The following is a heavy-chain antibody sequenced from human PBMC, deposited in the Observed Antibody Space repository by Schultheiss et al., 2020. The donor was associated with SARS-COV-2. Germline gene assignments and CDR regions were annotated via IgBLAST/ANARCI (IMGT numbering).Heavy chain of an antibody. D-gene: IGHD7-27*01. Sequence: SETLSLTCTVSGGSISSYYWSWIRQPPGKGLEWIGYIYYSGSTNYNPSLKSRVTISVDTSKNQFSLKLSSVTAADTAVYYCARGGLTGECENYWGQGTLVTVSS. CDR1: GGSISSYY. V-gene: IGHV4-59*12. CDR2: IYYSGST. J-gene: IGHJ4*02. CDR3: ARGGLTGECENY.